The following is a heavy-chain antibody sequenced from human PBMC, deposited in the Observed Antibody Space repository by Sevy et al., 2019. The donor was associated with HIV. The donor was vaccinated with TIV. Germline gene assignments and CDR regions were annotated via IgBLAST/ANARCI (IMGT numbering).Heavy chain of an antibody. Sequence: ASLKVSCKASGYTFTSYDINWVRQATGQGLEWMGWMNPNSGNTGYAQKFQGRVTITRNTSISTAYMELSSLRSEDTAVYYCARVKRAYYYDSSGYSFDYWGQGTLVTVSS. D-gene: IGHD3-22*01. CDR3: ARVKRAYYYDSSGYSFDY. J-gene: IGHJ4*02. CDR1: GYTFTSYD. CDR2: MNPNSGNT. V-gene: IGHV1-8*03.